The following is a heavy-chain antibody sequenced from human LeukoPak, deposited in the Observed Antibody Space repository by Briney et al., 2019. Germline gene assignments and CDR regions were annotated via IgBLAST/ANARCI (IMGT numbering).Heavy chain of an antibody. Sequence: QPGGSLRLSCAGSRFTFSSYAMSWVRQAPGKGLEWVSAISGSGGSTYYADSVKGRFTISRDNSKNTLYLQMNSLRAEDTAVYYCARYQLLPRGNWFDPWGQGTLVTVSS. CDR3: ARYQLLPRGNWFDP. CDR2: ISGSGGST. D-gene: IGHD2-2*01. J-gene: IGHJ5*02. V-gene: IGHV3-23*01. CDR1: RFTFSSYA.